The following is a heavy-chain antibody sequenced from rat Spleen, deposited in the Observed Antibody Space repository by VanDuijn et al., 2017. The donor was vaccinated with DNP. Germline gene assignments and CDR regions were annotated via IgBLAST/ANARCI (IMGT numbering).Heavy chain of an antibody. D-gene: IGHD4-1*01. Sequence: VRVVEAGGVVVEVGRSVKRSFVASGFTFNKYWMTWIRQVPGKGLEWVASISSSGTTPYYPDSVKGRFTISRDDAKNTLYLQMNSLRSEDTATYYCGRDTGHWGQGVMVTVSS. CDR2: ISSSGTTP. V-gene: IGHV5-31*01. J-gene: IGHJ2*01. CDR3: GRDTGH. CDR1: GFTFNKYW.